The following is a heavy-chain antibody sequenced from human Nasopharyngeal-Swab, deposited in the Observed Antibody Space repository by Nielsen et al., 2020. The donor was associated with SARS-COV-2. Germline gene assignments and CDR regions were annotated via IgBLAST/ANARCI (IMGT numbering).Heavy chain of an antibody. CDR3: ATPLGYCSRSSCFSYVFDL. D-gene: IGHD2-2*01. V-gene: IGHV4-34*01. Sequence: SETLSLTCAVYGGSFRGYYLHWIRHPPEKGLEWIGEINHSGSTNYNPSLKSRVTIAVDTSKSQFYLKLTSVTAADTAMYYCATPLGYCSRSSCFSYVFDLWGQGTMVTVSS. J-gene: IGHJ3*01. CDR1: GGSFRGYY. CDR2: INHSGST.